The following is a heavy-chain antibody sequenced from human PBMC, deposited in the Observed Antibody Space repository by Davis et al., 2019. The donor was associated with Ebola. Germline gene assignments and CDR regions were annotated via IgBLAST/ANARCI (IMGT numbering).Heavy chain of an antibody. D-gene: IGHD1-26*01. CDR3: ARDKGGSY. CDR2: IIPIFGTA. V-gene: IGHV1-69*06. Sequence: SSVPVSCKASLGTFSSSAISCVRQAPGQGLEWMGGIIPIFGTANYAQKFQGRVTITADKSTSTAYMELSSLRSEDTAVYYCARDKGGSYWGQGTLVTVSS. CDR1: LGTFSSSA. J-gene: IGHJ4*02.